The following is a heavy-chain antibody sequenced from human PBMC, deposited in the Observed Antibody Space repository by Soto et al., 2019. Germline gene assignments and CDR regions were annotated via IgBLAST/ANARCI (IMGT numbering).Heavy chain of an antibody. J-gene: IGHJ4*02. CDR1: GGSFSDYY. V-gene: IGHV4-34*02. CDR3: ARGGCSNGSCYRPSISD. D-gene: IGHD2-8*01. Sequence: QVQLQQRGAGLLKPSETLSLTCAVYGGSFSDYYWSWSRQPPGKGREWIGEINHSGSTIYNPSLRLRVTMSIDTTKIQFSLNLTSVTAADTAVYYCARGGCSNGSCYRPSISDWGQGTPVTVSS. CDR2: INHSGST.